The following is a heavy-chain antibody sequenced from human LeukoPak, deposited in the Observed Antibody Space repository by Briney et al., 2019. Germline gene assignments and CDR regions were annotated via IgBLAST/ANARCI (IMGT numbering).Heavy chain of an antibody. CDR1: GGSISSNNYY. V-gene: IGHV4-39*01. CDR2: IYYSGST. Sequence: SETLSLTCTVPGGSISSNNYYWGWIRQPPGKGLEWIGSIYYSGSTYYNPSLKSRVTISVDTSKNQFSLKLSSVTAADTAVYYCVNSSPGGGWLVSGNFDYWGQGTLVTVSS. J-gene: IGHJ4*02. CDR3: VNSSPGGGWLVSGNFDY. D-gene: IGHD6-19*01.